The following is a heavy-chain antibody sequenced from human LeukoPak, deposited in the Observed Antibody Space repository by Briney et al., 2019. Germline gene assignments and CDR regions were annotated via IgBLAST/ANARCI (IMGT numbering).Heavy chain of an antibody. CDR3: ARSDTAMVTNY. D-gene: IGHD5-18*01. V-gene: IGHV4-59*08. CDR2: IYYNGST. Sequence: SETLSLTCTVSGGSISSYYWSWIRQPPGKGLEWIGYIYYNGSTNYNPSLKSRVTISVDTSKNQFSLKLSSVTAADTAVYYCARSDTAMVTNYWGQGTLVTVSS. CDR1: GGSISSYY. J-gene: IGHJ4*02.